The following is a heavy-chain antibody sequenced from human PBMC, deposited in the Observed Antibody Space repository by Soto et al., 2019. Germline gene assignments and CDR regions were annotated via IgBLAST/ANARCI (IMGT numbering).Heavy chain of an antibody. D-gene: IGHD2-2*01. CDR1: GYSISSGYY. CDR2: IYHSGST. Sequence: SETLSLTCAVSGYSISSGYYWGWIRQPPGKGLEWIGSIYHSGSTNYNPSLKSRVTISVDTSKNQFSLKLSSVTAADTAVYYRARGCSSTSCYPAYYGMDVWGQGTTVTVSS. CDR3: ARGCSSTSCYPAYYGMDV. J-gene: IGHJ6*02. V-gene: IGHV4-38-2*01.